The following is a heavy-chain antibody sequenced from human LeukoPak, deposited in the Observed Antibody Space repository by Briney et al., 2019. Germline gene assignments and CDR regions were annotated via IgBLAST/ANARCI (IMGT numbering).Heavy chain of an antibody. D-gene: IGHD2-21*02. CDR2: IWYGGSNK. CDR1: GFTFSGYG. CDR3: AKSLWGDRYHFDY. J-gene: IGHJ4*02. V-gene: IGHV3-33*08. Sequence: GSLRLSCAASGFTFSGYGMHWVRQAPGNGLEWVAVIWYGGSNKYYADSVKGRFTISRDNSKNTLYLQMSSLRAEDTALYYCAKSLWGDRYHFDYWGQGTLVTVSS.